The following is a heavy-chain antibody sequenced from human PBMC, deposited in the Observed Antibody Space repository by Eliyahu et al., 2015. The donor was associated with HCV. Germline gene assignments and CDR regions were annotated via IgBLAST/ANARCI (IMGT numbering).Heavy chain of an antibody. J-gene: IGHJ6*02. CDR2: ISGSGDNT. D-gene: IGHD2-2*01. CDR3: AKSYQVPQFYYYNGMDV. V-gene: IGHV3-23*01. Sequence: SWVRQAPGKGLEWVSGISGSGDNTYYADSVKGRFTISRDNSKNTLYLQMNSLRAEDTAVYYCAKSYQVPQFYYYNGMDVWGHGTTVTVSS.